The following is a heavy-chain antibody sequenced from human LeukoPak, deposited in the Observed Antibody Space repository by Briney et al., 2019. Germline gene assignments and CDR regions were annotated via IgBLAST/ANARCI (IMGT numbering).Heavy chain of an antibody. CDR1: GYTFKSYV. J-gene: IGHJ4*02. D-gene: IGHD2-8*01. Sequence: ASVKLSCKASGYTFKSYVITWVRQAPGQGLEWRGWSTAYSGNTNYAQKLQGRVTLTKDKSDTSTSTAYLELRSLRSGDTAVYYCARDQWGSFDYWGQGTLVTVSS. CDR3: ARDQWGSFDY. V-gene: IGHV1-18*01. CDR2: STAYSGNT.